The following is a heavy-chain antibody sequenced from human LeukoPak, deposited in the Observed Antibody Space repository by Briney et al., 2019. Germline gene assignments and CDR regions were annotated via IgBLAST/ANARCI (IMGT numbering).Heavy chain of an antibody. D-gene: IGHD5-12*01. CDR3: ARGRYSGYEGGSDY. CDR1: GFTFSNYW. J-gene: IGHJ4*02. V-gene: IGHV3-74*01. CDR2: IKTDGSAT. Sequence: GGSLRLSCAASGFTFSNYWMHWVRQAPGKGLVCVSRIKTDGSATNYADSEKGRFTISRDNAKNTLYLQMNNLRVEDTGIYYCARGRYSGYEGGSDYWGQGTLVTVSS.